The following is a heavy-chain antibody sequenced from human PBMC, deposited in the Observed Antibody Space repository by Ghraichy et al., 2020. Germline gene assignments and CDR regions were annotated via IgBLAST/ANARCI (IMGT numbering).Heavy chain of an antibody. D-gene: IGHD6-6*01. CDR2: FDPEDGET. V-gene: IGHV1-24*01. Sequence: ASVKVSCKVSGYTLTELSMHWVRQAPGKGLEWMGGFDPEDGETIYAQKFQGRVTMTEDTSTDTAYMELSSLRSEDTAVYYCATPRYSSSSWVPDYWGQGTLVTVSS. J-gene: IGHJ4*02. CDR1: GYTLTELS. CDR3: ATPRYSSSSWVPDY.